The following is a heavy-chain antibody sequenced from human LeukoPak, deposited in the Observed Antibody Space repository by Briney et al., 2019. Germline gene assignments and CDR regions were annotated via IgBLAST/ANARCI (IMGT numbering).Heavy chain of an antibody. CDR2: ISYDGSNK. D-gene: IGHD4-17*01. Sequence: GGSLRLSCAASGSTFSSYGMHWVRQAPGKGLEWVAVISYDGSNKYYADSVKGRFTISRDNSKNTLYLQMNSLRGEDTAVYYCARTGLTYLTTVTTWFNYWGQGTLVTVSS. V-gene: IGHV3-30*03. J-gene: IGHJ4*02. CDR3: ARTGLTYLTTVTTWFNY. CDR1: GSTFSSYG.